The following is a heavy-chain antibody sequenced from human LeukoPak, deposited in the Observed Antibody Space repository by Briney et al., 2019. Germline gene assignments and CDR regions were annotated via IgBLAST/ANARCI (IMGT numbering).Heavy chain of an antibody. CDR2: IHYSGGT. J-gene: IGHJ5*02. CDR1: GGSISNSY. D-gene: IGHD2-2*01. CDR3: ARDAYCSSTSCSVSNWFDP. V-gene: IGHV4-59*01. Sequence: SETLSLTCTVSGGSISNSYWSWIRQPPGKGLEWIGYIHYSGGTSYNPSLKSRVTMSVDTSKNQLSLRLTSVSAADTAVFYCARDAYCSSTSCSVSNWFDPWGQGTLVTVSS.